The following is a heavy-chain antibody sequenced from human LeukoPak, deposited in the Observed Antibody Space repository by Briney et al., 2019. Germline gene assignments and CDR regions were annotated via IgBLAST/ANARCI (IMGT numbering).Heavy chain of an antibody. Sequence: SETLSLTCAVYGGSFSGYYWSWIRQPPGKGLDWIGYIYYTGSTKYNPSLKSRVTISVDTSKNQFSLELSSVTAADTAVYYCARVVVHGHSDYWGQGILVTVSS. V-gene: IGHV4-59*01. CDR2: IYYTGST. CDR3: ARVVVHGHSDY. J-gene: IGHJ4*02. CDR1: GGSFSGYY. D-gene: IGHD2-2*01.